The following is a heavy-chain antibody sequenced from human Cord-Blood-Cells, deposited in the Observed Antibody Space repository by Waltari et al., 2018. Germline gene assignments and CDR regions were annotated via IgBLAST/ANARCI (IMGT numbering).Heavy chain of an antibody. CDR1: GFTFSSYA. Sequence: QVQLVESGGGVVQPGRSLRPSCAASGFTFSSYAMHWVRQAPGKGLEWVAVISYDGSNKYYADSVKGRFTISRDNSKNTLYLQMNSLRAEDTAVYYCARRWDGSGSYYYYGMDVWGQGTTVTVSS. CDR2: ISYDGSNK. CDR3: ARRWDGSGSYYYYGMDV. D-gene: IGHD3-10*01. V-gene: IGHV3-30*04. J-gene: IGHJ6*02.